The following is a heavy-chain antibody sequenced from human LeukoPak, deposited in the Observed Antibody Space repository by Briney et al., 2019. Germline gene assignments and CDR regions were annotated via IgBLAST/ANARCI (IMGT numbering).Heavy chain of an antibody. J-gene: IGHJ4*02. CDR1: GFTFSSYS. CDR3: ARDSSGWYYFDY. V-gene: IGHV3-53*01. CDR2: IYSGGNT. Sequence: TGGSLRLSCAASGFTFSSYSMSWVRQAPGKGLEWVSVIYSGGNTYYADSVKGRFTISRDNSKNTLYLQMNSLRAEDTAVYYCARDSSGWYYFDYWGQGTLVTVSS. D-gene: IGHD6-19*01.